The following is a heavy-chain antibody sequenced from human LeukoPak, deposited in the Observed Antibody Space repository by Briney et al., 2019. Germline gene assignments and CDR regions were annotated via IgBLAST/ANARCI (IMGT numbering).Heavy chain of an antibody. CDR1: GGPFSGYY. CDR2: INHSGST. V-gene: IGHV4-34*01. J-gene: IGHJ4*02. CDR3: ARGWYYDSH. Sequence: SETLSLTCAVYGGPFSGYYWGWIGQPPGKGLEWIGEINHSGSTNYNPSLKSRVTISVDTSKNQFSLKLSSVTAADTAVYYCARGWYYDSHWGQGTLVTVSS. D-gene: IGHD3-22*01.